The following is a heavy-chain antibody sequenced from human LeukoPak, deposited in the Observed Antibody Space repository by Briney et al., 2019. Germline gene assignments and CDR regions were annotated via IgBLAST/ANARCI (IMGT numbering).Heavy chain of an antibody. CDR2: ICPDGTVT. Sequence: GGSLRLSCAASGFTFSTYCMHWVRQAPGKGPMWVSRICPDGTVTNYADSVKARFIISRDNARNTVYLQMNSLRVEDTAVYYCARDPRDYVGSRLDYWGQGTLVTVSS. CDR3: ARDPRDYVGSRLDY. D-gene: IGHD4-17*01. J-gene: IGHJ4*02. V-gene: IGHV3-74*01. CDR1: GFTFSTYC.